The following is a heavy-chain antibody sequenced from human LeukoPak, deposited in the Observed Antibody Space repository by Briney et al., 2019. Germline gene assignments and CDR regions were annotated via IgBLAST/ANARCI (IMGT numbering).Heavy chain of an antibody. V-gene: IGHV3-23*01. CDR2: ISGSGDRT. Sequence: GGSLRLSCAASGFTFSSHTMTWVRQAPGKGLEWVSSISGSGDRTYYADSVKGRFTISRDNSKNTLYLQMDSLRVEDTAIYYCAKDRRSGWFGEFDPWGQGTLVTVSS. D-gene: IGHD3-10*01. CDR1: GFTFSSHT. CDR3: AKDRRSGWFGEFDP. J-gene: IGHJ5*02.